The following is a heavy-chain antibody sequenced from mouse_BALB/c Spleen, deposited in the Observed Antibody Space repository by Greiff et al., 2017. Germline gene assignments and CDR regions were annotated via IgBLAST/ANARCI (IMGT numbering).Heavy chain of an antibody. CDR1: GFTFTDYY. CDR3: ARDRNYGSSYNYAMDY. Sequence: EVKLMESGGGLVQPGGSLRLSCATSGFTFTDYYMSWVRQPPGKALEWLGFIRNKANGYTTEYSASVKGRFTISRDNSQSILYLQMNTLRAEDSATYYCARDRNYGSSYNYAMDYWGQGTSVTVSS. CDR2: IRNKANGYTT. D-gene: IGHD1-1*01. V-gene: IGHV7-3*02. J-gene: IGHJ4*01.